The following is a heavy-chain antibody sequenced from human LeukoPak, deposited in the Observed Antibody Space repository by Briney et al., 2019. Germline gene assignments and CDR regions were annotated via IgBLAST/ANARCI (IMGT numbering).Heavy chain of an antibody. CDR3: AKTYSWFYFDF. CDR2: ISGSGGST. CDR1: GFTFSSYG. Sequence: GGSLRLSCAASGFTFSSYGMSWVRQAPGKGLEWVSGISGSGGSTYYADSVKGRFTISRDNSKNTMYLQMNSMRAEDTTGYYSAKTYSWFYFDFGSGRTLVTVPS. V-gene: IGHV3-23*01. D-gene: IGHD6-13*01. J-gene: IGHJ4*02.